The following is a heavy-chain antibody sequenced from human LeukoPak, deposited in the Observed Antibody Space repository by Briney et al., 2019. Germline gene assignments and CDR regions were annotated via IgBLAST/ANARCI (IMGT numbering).Heavy chain of an antibody. D-gene: IGHD2-2*01. Sequence: GGSLRLSCAASGFNFNTFWMTWVRQAPGKGLEWVANIKEDGSEEYYVDSVKGRFTISRDNAKNSLYLQMNSLRAEDTAVYYCARPRYCSSISCYFHAFDVWGQGTMVTVSS. CDR2: IKEDGSEE. J-gene: IGHJ3*01. CDR3: ARPRYCSSISCYFHAFDV. V-gene: IGHV3-7*01. CDR1: GFNFNTFW.